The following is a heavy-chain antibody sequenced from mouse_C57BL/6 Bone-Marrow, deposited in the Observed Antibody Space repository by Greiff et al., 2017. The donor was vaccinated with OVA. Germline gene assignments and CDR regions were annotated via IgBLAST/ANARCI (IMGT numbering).Heavy chain of an antibody. V-gene: IGHV1-64*01. CDR1: GYTFTSYW. J-gene: IGHJ3*01. CDR3: ARSGYRPWFAY. D-gene: IGHD2-12*01. CDR2: IHPNSGST. Sequence: VKLQQPGAELVKPGASVKLSCKASGYTFTSYWMHWVKQRPGQGLEWIGMIHPNSGSTNYNEKFKSKATLTVDKSSSTAYMQLSSLTSEDSAVYYCARSGYRPWFAYWGQGTLVTVSA.